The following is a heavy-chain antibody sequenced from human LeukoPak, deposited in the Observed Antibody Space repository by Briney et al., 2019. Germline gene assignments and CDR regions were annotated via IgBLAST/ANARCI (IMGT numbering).Heavy chain of an antibody. Sequence: ASVKVSCKASGYTFTSYGISWVRQAPGQGPEWMGWISAYNGNTNYAQKLQGRVTMTTDTSTSTAYMELRSLRSDDTAVYYCGRTADKYSSGWYYFDYWGQGTLVTVSS. CDR2: ISAYNGNT. CDR1: GYTFTSYG. V-gene: IGHV1-18*01. D-gene: IGHD6-19*01. J-gene: IGHJ4*02. CDR3: GRTADKYSSGWYYFDY.